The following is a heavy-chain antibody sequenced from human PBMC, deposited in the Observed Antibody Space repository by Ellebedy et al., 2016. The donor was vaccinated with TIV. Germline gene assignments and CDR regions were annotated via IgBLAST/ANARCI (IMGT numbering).Heavy chain of an antibody. CDR1: GFTLNTYG. CDR2: ISSAGSEK. CDR3: AEEGGSSRGASGMDV. D-gene: IGHD6-6*01. V-gene: IGHV3-30*18. Sequence: PGGSLRLSCAASGFTLNTYGMHWVRQTPDRGLEWVAFISSAGSEKYYVGSVKGRFTISRDISKNTLYLEMNSLRGDDTAVYYCAEEGGSSRGASGMDVWGQGTTVIVSS. J-gene: IGHJ6*02.